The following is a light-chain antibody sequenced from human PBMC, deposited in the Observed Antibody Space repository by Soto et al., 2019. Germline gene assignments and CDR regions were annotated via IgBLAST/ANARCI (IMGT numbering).Light chain of an antibody. CDR1: QNIVRY. CDR3: QQTYSTPRT. V-gene: IGKV1-39*01. CDR2: AAS. J-gene: IGKJ2*01. Sequence: DIQMTQSPSSLSASVGDRVTITCRASQNIVRYFNWYQQKPGKAPKLLIYAASNLESGVPSRFSGSGSGTDFTLTISGPQPEDFATYYCQQTYSTPRTYGQGTKVDIK.